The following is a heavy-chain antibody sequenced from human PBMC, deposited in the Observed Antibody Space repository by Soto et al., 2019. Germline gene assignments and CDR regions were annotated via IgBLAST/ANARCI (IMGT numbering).Heavy chain of an antibody. Sequence: PGGSLRLSCAASGFTFSNYVMIWVRQAPGKGLEWVSVISASGGSTYYADSVKGRFTISRDNSKNTLYLQMNSLSGEDTAVYYCAKDQATSLYYIDYWGQGTQVTVSS. J-gene: IGHJ4*02. V-gene: IGHV3-23*01. CDR1: GFTFSNYV. D-gene: IGHD2-8*01. CDR3: AKDQATSLYYIDY. CDR2: ISASGGST.